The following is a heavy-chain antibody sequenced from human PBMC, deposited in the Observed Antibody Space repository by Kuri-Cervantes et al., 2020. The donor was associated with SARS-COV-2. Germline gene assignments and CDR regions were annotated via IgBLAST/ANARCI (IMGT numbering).Heavy chain of an antibody. V-gene: IGHV3-30-3*01. Sequence: GESLKISCAASGFTFSSYAMHWVRQAPGKGLEWVAVISYDGSNKYYADSVKGRFTISRDNSKNTLYLQMNSLRAEDTAVHYCARDGIGFDPWGQGTLVTVSS. D-gene: IGHD2-21*01. CDR1: GFTFSSYA. CDR2: ISYDGSNK. J-gene: IGHJ5*02. CDR3: ARDGIGFDP.